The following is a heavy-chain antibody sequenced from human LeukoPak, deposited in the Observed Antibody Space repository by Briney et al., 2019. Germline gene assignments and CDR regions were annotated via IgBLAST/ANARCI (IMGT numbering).Heavy chain of an antibody. CDR1: GGTFSSYA. V-gene: IGHV1-69*05. D-gene: IGHD3-3*01. Sequence: SVKVSCKASGGTFSSYAISWVRQAPGQGLEWMGRIIPIFGTANYAQKFQGRVTITTDESTSTAYMELSSLRSEDTAVYYCARGTIFGVVPYYYYMDVWGKGTTVTVSS. CDR3: ARGTIFGVVPYYYYMDV. J-gene: IGHJ6*03. CDR2: IIPIFGTA.